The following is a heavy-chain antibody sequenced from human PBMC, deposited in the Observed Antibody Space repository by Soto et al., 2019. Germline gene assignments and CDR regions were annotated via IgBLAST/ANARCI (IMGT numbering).Heavy chain of an antibody. CDR3: ARSIVVVTALDY. J-gene: IGHJ4*02. V-gene: IGHV1-3*01. CDR2: VNAGNGNT. D-gene: IGHD2-21*02. CDR1: GYTFTSYA. Sequence: GASVKVSCKASGYTFTSYAMHWVRQAPGQRLEWIGWVNAGNGNTKYSQKFQGRVTITRDTSASTAYMELSSLRSEDTAVYYCARSIVVVTALDYWGQGTLVTVSS.